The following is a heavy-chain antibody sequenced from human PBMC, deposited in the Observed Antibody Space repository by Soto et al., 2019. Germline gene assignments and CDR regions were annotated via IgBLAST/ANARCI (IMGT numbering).Heavy chain of an antibody. CDR1: GFTFNNYG. D-gene: IGHD6-13*01. Sequence: QVLLVESGGGVVQPGTSLRLSCAASGFTFNNYGMHWVRQAPGTGLEWVAAISNDGSDKYYADSVKGRLTISRDNSKNTLYLQMDSLRAEDTAVYYCAKDQGIAASHGIDWGQGTMVTVSS. V-gene: IGHV3-30*18. J-gene: IGHJ3*01. CDR2: ISNDGSDK. CDR3: AKDQGIAASHGID.